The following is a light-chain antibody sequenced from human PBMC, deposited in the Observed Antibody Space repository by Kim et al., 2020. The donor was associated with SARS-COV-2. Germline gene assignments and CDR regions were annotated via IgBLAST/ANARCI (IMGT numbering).Light chain of an antibody. Sequence: QSALTQPASVSGSPGQSITISCTGTSSDVGGYNYVSWYQQHPGKAPKILIYDVTERPSGVSNRFSGSKSGNTASLTISGLQADDEADYYCSSYTSSLTNVFGTGTKVTVL. V-gene: IGLV2-14*03. CDR3: SSYTSSLTNV. CDR1: SSDVGGYNY. CDR2: DVT. J-gene: IGLJ1*01.